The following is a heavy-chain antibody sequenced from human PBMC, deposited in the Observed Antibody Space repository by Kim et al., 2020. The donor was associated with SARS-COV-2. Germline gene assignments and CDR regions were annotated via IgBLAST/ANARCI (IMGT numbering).Heavy chain of an antibody. CDR3: ARDCREMATIPLAVSYYYYGMDV. D-gene: IGHD5-12*01. CDR1: GYTFTSYY. V-gene: IGHV1-46*01. CDR2: INPSGGST. Sequence: ASVKVSCKASGYTFTSYYMHWVRQAPGQGLEWMGIINPSGGSTSYAQKFQGRVTMTRDTSTSTVYMELSSLRSEDTAVYYCARDCREMATIPLAVSYYYYGMDVWGQGTTVTVSS. J-gene: IGHJ6*02.